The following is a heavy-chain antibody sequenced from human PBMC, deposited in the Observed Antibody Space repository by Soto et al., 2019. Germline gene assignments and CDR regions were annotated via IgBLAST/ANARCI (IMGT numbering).Heavy chain of an antibody. CDR3: TRGAGRGYCTGNTCYSPYNYYGMDV. D-gene: IGHD2-15*01. Sequence: SQTLSLTCAISGDSVSSNSAAWNWIRQSPSRGLEWLGRTYYRSKWYYGYAVSVKSRITIKPDTSKNQFSLQLNSVTPEDSAVYYCTRGAGRGYCTGNTCYSPYNYYGMDVWGQGTTVTVSS. V-gene: IGHV6-1*01. J-gene: IGHJ6*02. CDR2: TYYRSKWYY. CDR1: GDSVSSNSAA.